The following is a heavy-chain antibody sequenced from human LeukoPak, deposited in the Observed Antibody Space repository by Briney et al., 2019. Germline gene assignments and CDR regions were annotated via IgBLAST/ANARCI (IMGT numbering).Heavy chain of an antibody. D-gene: IGHD3-9*01. CDR2: IYYSGST. V-gene: IGHV4-31*11. Sequence: SQTLSLTCAVSGGSISSGGYYWSWIRQHPGKGLEWIGHIYYSGSTFYNPSIKSRLSISIDMSKNQFSLKLNSVTAADTAVYYCARERGTGYHLWGQGTLVTVSS. CDR1: GGSISSGGYY. J-gene: IGHJ4*02. CDR3: ARERGTGYHL.